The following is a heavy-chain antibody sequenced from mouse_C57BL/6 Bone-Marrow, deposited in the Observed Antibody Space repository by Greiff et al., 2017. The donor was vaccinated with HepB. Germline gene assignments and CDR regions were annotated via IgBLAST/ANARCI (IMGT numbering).Heavy chain of an antibody. V-gene: IGHV5-4*01. CDR1: GFTFSSYA. J-gene: IGHJ3*01. D-gene: IGHD2-4*01. Sequence: EVKLQESGGGLVKPGGSLKLSCAASGFTFSSYAMSWVRQTPEKRLEWVATISDGGSYTYYPDNVKGRFTISRDNAKNNLYLQMSHLKSEDTAMYYCARERDYDYDEAWFAYWGQGTLVTVSA. CDR2: ISDGGSYT. CDR3: ARERDYDYDEAWFAY.